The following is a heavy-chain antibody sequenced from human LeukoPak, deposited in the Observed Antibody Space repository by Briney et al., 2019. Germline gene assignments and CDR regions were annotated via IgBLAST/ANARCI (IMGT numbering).Heavy chain of an antibody. V-gene: IGHV3-23*01. D-gene: IGHD3-10*01. J-gene: IGHJ6*03. CDR3: AKSETYGSGNSPYYYYYYMDV. Sequence: GGSLRLSCAASGFTFSNYAMSWVRQAPGKGLEWVSSISGSGAGTYYADSVKGWFTISRGISKNTLYLQMKSLRAEDTAVYYCAKSETYGSGNSPYYYYYYMDVWGKGTTVTVSS. CDR1: GFTFSNYA. CDR2: ISGSGAGT.